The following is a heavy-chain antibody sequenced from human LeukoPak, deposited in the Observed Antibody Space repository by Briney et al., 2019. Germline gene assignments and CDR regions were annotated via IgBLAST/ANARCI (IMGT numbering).Heavy chain of an antibody. Sequence: SETLSLTCTVSGGSISSYYWSWIRQPPGKGLEWIGYIYYSGSTNYNPSLKSRVTISVDTSKNQFSLKLCSVTAADTAVYYCAREAGVEYSSSLGWFDPWGQGTLVTVSS. CDR2: IYYSGST. CDR1: GGSISSYY. CDR3: AREAGVEYSSSLGWFDP. V-gene: IGHV4-59*01. D-gene: IGHD6-6*01. J-gene: IGHJ5*02.